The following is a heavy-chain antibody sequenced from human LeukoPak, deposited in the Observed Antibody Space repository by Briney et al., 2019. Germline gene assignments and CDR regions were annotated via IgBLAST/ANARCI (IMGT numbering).Heavy chain of an antibody. D-gene: IGHD2-21*01. CDR1: GGSISSSSYY. J-gene: IGHJ4*02. CDR3: ARHVGGGLWHFDY. V-gene: IGHV4-39*01. CDR2: FFYSGST. Sequence: SETLSLTCTVSGGSISSSSYYWGWIRQPPGKGLEWIGSFFYSGSTYYNPSLKSRVTISVDTSKNQFSLKLSSVTAADTAVYYCARHVGGGLWHFDYWGQGTLVTVSS.